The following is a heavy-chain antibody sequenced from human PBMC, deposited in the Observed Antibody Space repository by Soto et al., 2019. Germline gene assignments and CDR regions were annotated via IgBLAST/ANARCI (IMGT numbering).Heavy chain of an antibody. V-gene: IGHV2-26*01. Sequence: SGPTLVNPTETLTLTCTVSGFSIRNARMGVSWIRQPPGKAMEWLAHIFSNDEKSYSTSLKSRLTISKDTSKSQVVLTMTNMDPADTATYDCARIRSGCPAGHWFDPWCQRTLVTVSA. D-gene: IGHD5-12*01. CDR1: GFSIRNARMG. CDR3: ARIRSGCPAGHWFDP. J-gene: IGHJ5*02. CDR2: IFSNDEK.